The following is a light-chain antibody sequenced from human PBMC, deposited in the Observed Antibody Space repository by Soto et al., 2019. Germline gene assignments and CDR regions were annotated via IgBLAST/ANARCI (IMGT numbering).Light chain of an antibody. J-gene: IGLJ1*01. CDR1: SSDIGGYNY. CDR2: DVS. Sequence: QSALTQPASVSGSPGQSITISCTGTSSDIGGYNYVSWYQQHPGKAPKTMIYDVSNRPSGVSTRFSGSKSGNTASLTISGLQAEDEADYYCSSYTSTSTLYVFGTGTKLTVL. V-gene: IGLV2-14*01. CDR3: SSYTSTSTLYV.